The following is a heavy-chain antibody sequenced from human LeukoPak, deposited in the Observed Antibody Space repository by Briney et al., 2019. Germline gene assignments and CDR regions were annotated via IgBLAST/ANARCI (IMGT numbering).Heavy chain of an antibody. J-gene: IGHJ4*02. V-gene: IGHV3-23*01. CDR3: AKDKADYDYVWGSYRYSLPMGY. Sequence: GGSLTLSCAASGFTFSSYAMSWVRQAPGKGLEWVSAISGSGGSTYYADSVKGRFTISRDNSKNTLYLQMNRLRAEETAVYYCAKDKADYDYVWGSYRYSLPMGYWGQGTLVTVSS. D-gene: IGHD3-16*02. CDR1: GFTFSSYA. CDR2: ISGSGGST.